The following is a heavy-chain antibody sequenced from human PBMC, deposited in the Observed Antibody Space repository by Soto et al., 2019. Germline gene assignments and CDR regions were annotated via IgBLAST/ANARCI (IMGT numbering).Heavy chain of an antibody. V-gene: IGHV1-18*01. CDR3: ATHGSGSHWYRLDV. Sequence: ASVKVSCKASGYTFTSYGISWVRQAPGQGLEWMGWISAYNGNTNYAQKLQGRVTMTTDTSTSTAYMELSSLRSEDTAVYYCATHGSGSHWYRLDVWGQGTTVTVSS. J-gene: IGHJ6*02. D-gene: IGHD3-10*01. CDR1: GYTFTSYG. CDR2: ISAYNGNT.